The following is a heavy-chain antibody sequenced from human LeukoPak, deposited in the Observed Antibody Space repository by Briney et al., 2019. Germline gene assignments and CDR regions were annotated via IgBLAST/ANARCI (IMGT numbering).Heavy chain of an antibody. Sequence: PGGSLRLSCAASGFTFSSYSMNWVRQAPGKGLEWVSSISSSSSYIYYADSVKGRFTISRDNAKNSLYLQMNSLRAEDTAVYYCARAPYYGARYFDLWGRGTLVTVSS. CDR3: ARAPYYGARYFDL. V-gene: IGHV3-21*01. CDR2: ISSSSSYI. J-gene: IGHJ2*01. D-gene: IGHD2/OR15-2a*01. CDR1: GFTFSSYS.